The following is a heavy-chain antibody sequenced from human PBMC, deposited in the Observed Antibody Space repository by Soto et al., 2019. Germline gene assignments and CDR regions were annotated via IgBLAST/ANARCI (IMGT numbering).Heavy chain of an antibody. CDR2: ISGSGGST. CDR3: ARDPWSEDKAMEYNWFDP. CDR1: GFTFSSYA. V-gene: IGHV3-23*01. D-gene: IGHD5-18*01. J-gene: IGHJ5*02. Sequence: GSLRIPCAASGFTFSSYAMSWVRQVPAEGLEWVSAISGSGGSTYYADSVKGRFTVSRDNSKNTRYLQRNRLRAEDTAVYYCARDPWSEDKAMEYNWFDPWGQGTVVTVSS.